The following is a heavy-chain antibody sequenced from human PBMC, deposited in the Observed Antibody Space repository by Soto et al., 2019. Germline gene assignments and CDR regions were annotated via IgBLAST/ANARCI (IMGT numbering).Heavy chain of an antibody. CDR1: GFTVSDS. CDR2: IHSDGST. CDR3: ARDASGPFDY. V-gene: IGHV3-53*01. Sequence: GGSLRLSCSVAGFTVSDSMSWVRQAPGKGLECVSFIHSDGSTHYTDSARGRFTISRDNSKNTLYLQMDRLRVDDTAVYFCARDASGPFDYWGQGTLVTVSS. J-gene: IGHJ4*02. D-gene: IGHD6-19*01.